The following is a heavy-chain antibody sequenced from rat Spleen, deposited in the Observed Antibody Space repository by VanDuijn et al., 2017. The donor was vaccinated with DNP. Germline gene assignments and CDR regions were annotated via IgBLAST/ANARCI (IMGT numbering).Heavy chain of an antibody. CDR3: ARTPPDYGFDS. V-gene: IGHV5-7*01. Sequence: EVQLVESGGGLVQPGRSMKLSCAASGFTFSDYNMAWVRQAPKKGLEWVATISYDGSSTYYRDSVKGRFTISRDNAKSTLYLQMNSLGSEDTATYYCARTPPDYGFDSWGQGVMVTVSS. D-gene: IGHD1-3*01. J-gene: IGHJ2*01. CDR1: GFTFSDYN. CDR2: ISYDGSST.